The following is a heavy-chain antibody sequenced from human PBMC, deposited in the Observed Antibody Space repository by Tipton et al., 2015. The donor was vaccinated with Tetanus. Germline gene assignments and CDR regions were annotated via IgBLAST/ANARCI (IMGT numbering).Heavy chain of an antibody. CDR2: VYYTGDT. D-gene: IGHD2-21*01. J-gene: IGHJ4*02. Sequence: TLSLTCTVSGDSVSGYYWSWIRQPPGKGLEWVGYVYYTGDTNYNPSLKSRVTISMYRSENQFSLRLSSVTAADTAVYYCASYNMPYCFDYWGRGSLVTVSS. CDR3: ASYNMPYCFDY. V-gene: IGHV4-59*02. CDR1: GDSVSGYY.